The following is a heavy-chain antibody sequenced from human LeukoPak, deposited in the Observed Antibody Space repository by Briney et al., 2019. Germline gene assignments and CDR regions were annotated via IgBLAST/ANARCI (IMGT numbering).Heavy chain of an antibody. V-gene: IGHV4-39*01. CDR2: IYYSGST. D-gene: IGHD4-23*01. CDR1: GGSISSSTFH. Sequence: SETLSLTCAVSGGSISSSTFHWGWIRQPPGKGLEWIGSIYYSGSTYYNPSLKSRVTISVDTSKNQFSLKLSSVTAADTAVYYCTRSGTMVVMRPMYYWGQGTLVTVSS. CDR3: TRSGTMVVMRPMYY. J-gene: IGHJ4*02.